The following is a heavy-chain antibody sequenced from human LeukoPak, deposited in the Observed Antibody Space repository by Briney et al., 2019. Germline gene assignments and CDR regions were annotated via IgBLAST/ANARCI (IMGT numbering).Heavy chain of an antibody. J-gene: IGHJ4*02. Sequence: GGSLRLSCAASRFTFSSYDMSWVRQAPGKGLEWVSAISGSGGSTYYADSVKGRFTISRDNSKNTLYLQMNSLRAEDTAVYYCARHYGSGSYYPSYWGQGTLVTVSS. CDR2: ISGSGGST. D-gene: IGHD1-26*01. CDR1: RFTFSSYD. CDR3: ARHYGSGSYYPSY. V-gene: IGHV3-23*01.